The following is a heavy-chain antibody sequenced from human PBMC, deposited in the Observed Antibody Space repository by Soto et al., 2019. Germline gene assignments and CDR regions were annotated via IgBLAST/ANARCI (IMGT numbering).Heavy chain of an antibody. CDR3: SRVEPAHTFPP. D-gene: IGHD2-2*01. CDR2: ISPYNGNT. CDR1: GYTFTSYG. J-gene: IGHJ5*02. Sequence: QVQLVQSGAEVKKPGASVKVSCKASGYTFTSYGISWVRQAPGQGLEWMGWISPYNGNTNYAQKLQGRVTMTTDTAPSTADIELRTLRCDDTAVYYCSRVEPAHTFPPWGQGSPVTVSS. V-gene: IGHV1-18*01.